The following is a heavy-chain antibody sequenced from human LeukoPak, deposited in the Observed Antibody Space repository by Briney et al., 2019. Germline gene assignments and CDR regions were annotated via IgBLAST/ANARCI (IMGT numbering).Heavy chain of an antibody. CDR3: ARTVGARDYYYGMDV. Sequence: PSETLSLTCAVYGGSFSGYYWSWIRQPPGKGLEWIGEINHSGSTNYNPSLKSRVTISVDTSRNQFSLKLSSVTAADTAVYYCARTVGARDYYYGMDVWGQGTTVTVSS. J-gene: IGHJ6*02. D-gene: IGHD1-26*01. V-gene: IGHV4-34*01. CDR1: GGSFSGYY. CDR2: INHSGST.